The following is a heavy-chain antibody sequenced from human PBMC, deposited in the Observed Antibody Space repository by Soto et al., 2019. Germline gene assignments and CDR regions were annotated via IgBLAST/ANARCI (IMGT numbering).Heavy chain of an antibody. CDR1: GFTFSSYA. CDR3: AKDPGYCSSTSCPWYFDF. J-gene: IGHJ4*02. CDR2: ITGNGRNT. D-gene: IGHD2-2*01. Sequence: EVQLLESGGGLVEPGGSLRLSCEASGFTFSSYAMSWVRQAPGKGLEWVSTITGNGRNTFYPDSVKGRFTISRDNSKNTVYLQVHRLRGDDTAAYYCAKDPGYCSSTSCPWYFDFWGQGTLVTVSS. V-gene: IGHV3-23*01.